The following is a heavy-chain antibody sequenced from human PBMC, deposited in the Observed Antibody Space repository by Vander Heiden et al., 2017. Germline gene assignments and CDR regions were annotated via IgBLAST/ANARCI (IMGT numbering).Heavy chain of an antibody. J-gene: IGHJ6*02. Sequence: EVQLLESGGGLVQPGVSLRLSCAASGFTFSSYAMNWVRPAPGKGLEWVSSIGDSAGRTYYADSVKGRFTISRDNSKSTLYLQMNSLRAEDTAVYFCAKDYGSGSYHNSRFYGLDDWGQGTTVSVSS. CDR2: IGDSAGRT. V-gene: IGHV3-23*01. D-gene: IGHD3-10*01. CDR3: AKDYGSGSYHNSRFYGLDD. CDR1: GFTFSSYA.